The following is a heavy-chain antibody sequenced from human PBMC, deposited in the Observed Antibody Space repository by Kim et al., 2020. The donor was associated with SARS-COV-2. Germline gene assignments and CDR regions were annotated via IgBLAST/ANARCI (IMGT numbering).Heavy chain of an antibody. CDR1: GFTFSSYA. Sequence: GGSLRLSCAASGFTFSSYAMSWVRQAPGKGLEWVSAISGSGGSTYYADSVKGRFTISRDNSKNTLYLQMNSLRAEDTAVYYCAKAGLLWFGGEDAFDIWGQGTMVTVSS. CDR2: ISGSGGST. V-gene: IGHV3-23*01. J-gene: IGHJ3*02. D-gene: IGHD3-10*01. CDR3: AKAGLLWFGGEDAFDI.